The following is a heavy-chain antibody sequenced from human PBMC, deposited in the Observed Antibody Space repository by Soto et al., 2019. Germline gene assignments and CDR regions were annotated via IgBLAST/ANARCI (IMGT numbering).Heavy chain of an antibody. CDR1: GFTFSSYA. V-gene: IGHV3-64D*06. CDR2: ISSNGGST. J-gene: IGHJ3*02. D-gene: IGHD2-8*02. CDR3: VKDLRVGGVAFDI. Sequence: PGGSLRLSCSASGFTFSSYAMHWVRQAPGKGLEYVSAISSNGGSTYYADSVKGRFTISRDNSKNTLYLQMSSLRAEDTAVYYCVKDLRVGGVAFDIWGQGTMVTVSS.